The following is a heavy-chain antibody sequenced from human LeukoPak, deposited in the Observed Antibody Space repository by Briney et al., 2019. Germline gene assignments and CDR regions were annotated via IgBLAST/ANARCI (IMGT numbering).Heavy chain of an antibody. CDR2: INPNSGGT. D-gene: IGHD6-13*01. CDR1: GYTFTGYY. J-gene: IGHJ4*02. V-gene: IGHV1-2*02. Sequence: GASVKVSCKASGYTFTGYYMHWVRQAPGQGPEWMGWINPNSGGTNYAQKFQGRVTMTRDTSISTAYMELSRLRSDDTAVYYCARDPGSSSWFYVYWGQGTLVTVSS. CDR3: ARDPGSSSWFYVY.